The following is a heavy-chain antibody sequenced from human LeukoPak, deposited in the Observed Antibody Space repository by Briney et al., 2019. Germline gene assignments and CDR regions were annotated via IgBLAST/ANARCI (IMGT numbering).Heavy chain of an antibody. CDR1: GFTFSSYW. V-gene: IGHV3-74*01. D-gene: IGHD6-19*01. CDR3: AKDLHSSGWSARFDY. J-gene: IGHJ4*02. Sequence: QPGGSLRLSCAASGFTFSSYWMHWVRQAPGKGLVWVSRINSDGSSTSYADSVKGRFTISRDNAKNTLYLQMNSLRAEDTAVYYCAKDLHSSGWSARFDYWGQGTLVTVSS. CDR2: INSDGSST.